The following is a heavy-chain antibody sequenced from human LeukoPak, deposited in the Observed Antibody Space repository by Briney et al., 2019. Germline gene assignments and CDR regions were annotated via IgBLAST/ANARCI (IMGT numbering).Heavy chain of an antibody. CDR2: ISETSSHT. CDR3: ARDRAPKARIGGMDV. V-gene: IGHV3-21*06. CDR1: IFIFSGYS. Sequence: GGSLRLSCAASIFIFSGYSMNWVRQAPGKGLEWVSYISETSSHTYYVDSVKGRFTISRDNAKNSLYLQMNYLRAEDTAIYYCARDRAPKARIGGMDVWGQGTTVIVSS. J-gene: IGHJ6*02. D-gene: IGHD5-12*01.